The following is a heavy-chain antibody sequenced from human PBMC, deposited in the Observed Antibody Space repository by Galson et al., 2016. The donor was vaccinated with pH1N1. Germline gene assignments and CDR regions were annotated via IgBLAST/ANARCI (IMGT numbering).Heavy chain of an antibody. V-gene: IGHV1-2*02. CDR1: GYTFSDYY. J-gene: IGHJ4*02. CDR3: AGVLVGKYD. Sequence: SVKVSCKASGYTFSDYYIHWVRQAPGQGLEWMGWFNPNSDDTKFPQKFQGRVTMTRDTSINTAYMELTGLTSGDTAVYYCAGVLVGKYDWGQGTLVTVSS. D-gene: IGHD3-3*02. CDR2: FNPNSDDT.